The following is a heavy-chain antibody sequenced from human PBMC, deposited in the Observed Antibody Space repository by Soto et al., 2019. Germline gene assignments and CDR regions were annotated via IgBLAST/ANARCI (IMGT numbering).Heavy chain of an antibody. CDR2: ISGSGGST. J-gene: IGHJ3*02. Sequence: QPGGSLRLSCAASGFTFSSYAMSWVRQAPGKGLEWVSAISGSGGSTYYADSVKGRFTISRDNSKNTLYLQMNSLRAEDTAVYYCAKDRYYYDSSGYNKRIWGQGTMVTVSS. CDR3: AKDRYYYDSSGYNKRI. V-gene: IGHV3-23*01. CDR1: GFTFSSYA. D-gene: IGHD3-22*01.